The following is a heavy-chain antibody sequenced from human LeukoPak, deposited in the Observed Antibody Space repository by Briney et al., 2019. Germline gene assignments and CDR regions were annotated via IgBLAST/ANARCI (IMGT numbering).Heavy chain of an antibody. Sequence: GGSLRLSCAASGITFSSYGMSWVRQAPGKGLEWVSSISSTGGTTYYADSVKGRFTISRDNSKNTLYLQMNSLRAEDTAVYYCARAAARGYFDYWGQGTLVTVSS. J-gene: IGHJ4*02. V-gene: IGHV3-23*01. CDR3: ARAAARGYFDY. CDR1: GITFSSYG. D-gene: IGHD6-6*01. CDR2: ISSTGGTT.